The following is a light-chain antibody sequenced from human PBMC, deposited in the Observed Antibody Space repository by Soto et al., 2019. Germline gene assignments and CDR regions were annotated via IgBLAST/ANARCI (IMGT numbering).Light chain of an antibody. CDR2: NVN. J-gene: IGLJ2*01. CDR1: SSDVGGYNY. Sequence: QSALTQPPSASGSPGQSVAISCSGTSSDVGGYNYVSWYQQHPGKAPKLMIYNVNQRPSGVPDRFSGSKSGNTASLTVSGLQAHDEADYYCISYAGSNKPAFGGGTKLTVL. CDR3: ISYAGSNKPA. V-gene: IGLV2-8*01.